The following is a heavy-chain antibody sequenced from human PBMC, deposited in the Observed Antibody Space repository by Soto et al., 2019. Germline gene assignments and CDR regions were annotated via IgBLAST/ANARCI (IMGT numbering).Heavy chain of an antibody. CDR2: IYYNERT. CDR1: GGSIRNGGYS. J-gene: IGHJ5*02. CDR3: VRAVVAACADPNWLAP. Sequence: QLHESGPGLVKPSQNLSLTCTVSGGSIRNGGYSWSWIRQVPVKGLERICNIYYNERTYYNPSLRSPVTLSVETPNNQFSLTVKSRTAADTPIHYCVRAVVAACADPNWLAPWAPGPLVNVSS. D-gene: IGHD3-16*02. V-gene: IGHV4-31*01.